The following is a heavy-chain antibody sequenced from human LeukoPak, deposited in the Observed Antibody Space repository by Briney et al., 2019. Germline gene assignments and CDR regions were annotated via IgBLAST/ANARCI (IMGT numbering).Heavy chain of an antibody. CDR1: GFTFSNYA. Sequence: GGSLRLSCAASGFTFSNYAMSWVRQAPGKGLEWVSAITGSTGNTYYADSVKGRFTISRDNSKSTLYLHMSNLRAEDTAIYSCSKSPLASCSGVKCYPLDYWGQGTLVTVSS. V-gene: IGHV3-23*01. D-gene: IGHD2-15*01. CDR2: ITGSTGNT. CDR3: SKSPLASCSGVKCYPLDY. J-gene: IGHJ4*02.